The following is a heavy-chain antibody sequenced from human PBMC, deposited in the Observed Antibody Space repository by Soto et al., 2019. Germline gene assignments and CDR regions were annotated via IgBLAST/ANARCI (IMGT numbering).Heavy chain of an antibody. D-gene: IGHD3-22*01. Sequence: PSERLSLTCVVSGYSISRGYYWAFIRQPPGKGQEWIGSIYHSGSTYYNPSLKSLVTITVDTSKNQFSLKLSSVTAANTAVYYCARGDDYDSSGSDAFENWGQGTMVTVS. J-gene: IGHJ3*02. CDR3: ARGDDYDSSGSDAFEN. V-gene: IGHV4-38-2*01. CDR2: IYHSGST. CDR1: GYSISRGYY.